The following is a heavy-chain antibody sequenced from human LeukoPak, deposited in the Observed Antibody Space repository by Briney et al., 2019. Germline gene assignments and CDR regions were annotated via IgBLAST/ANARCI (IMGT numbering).Heavy chain of an antibody. V-gene: IGHV1-69*05. CDR1: GGTFSSYA. CDR2: IIPIFGTA. D-gene: IGHD6-25*01. Sequence: SVKVSCKASGGTFSSYAISWVRQAPGQGLGWMGRIIPIFGTANYAKKFQGRVTITTDETTSTAYMELSSLRTEDTAVYYCARGGYGSGCYPEGLDYWGQGTLVTVSS. J-gene: IGHJ4*02. CDR3: ARGGYGSGCYPEGLDY.